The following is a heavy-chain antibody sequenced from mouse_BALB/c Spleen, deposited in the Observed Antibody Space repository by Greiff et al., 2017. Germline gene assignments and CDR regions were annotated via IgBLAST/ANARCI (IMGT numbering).Heavy chain of an antibody. CDR2: IDPENGDT. CDR1: GFNIKDYY. CDR3: NTAFYYAMDY. V-gene: IGHV14-4*02. J-gene: IGHJ4*01. D-gene: IGHD1-2*01. Sequence: VQLQQSGAELVRSGASVKLSCTASGFNIKDYYMHWVKQRPEQGLEWIGWIDPENGDTEYAPKFQGKATMTADTSSNTAYLQLSSLTSEDTAVYYCNTAFYYAMDYWGQGTSVTVSS.